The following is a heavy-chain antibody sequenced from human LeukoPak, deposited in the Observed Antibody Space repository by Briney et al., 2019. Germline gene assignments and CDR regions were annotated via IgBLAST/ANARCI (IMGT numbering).Heavy chain of an antibody. V-gene: IGHV3-23*01. J-gene: IGHJ6*02. CDR3: ARDRTLDWFPYGMDV. CDR1: GFTFSSYA. CDR2: ISGSGGST. Sequence: HPGGSLRLSCAASGFTFSSYAMSWVRQAPGKGLEWVSAISGSGGSTYYADSVKGRFTISRDNSKNTLYLQMNSLRAEDTAVCYCARDRTLDWFPYGMDVWGQGTTVTVSS. D-gene: IGHD3-9*01.